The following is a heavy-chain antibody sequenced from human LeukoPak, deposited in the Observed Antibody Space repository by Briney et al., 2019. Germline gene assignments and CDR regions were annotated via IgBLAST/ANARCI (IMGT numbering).Heavy chain of an antibody. J-gene: IGHJ4*02. Sequence: SETLSLTCTVSGGSISSGSYYWSWIRRPAGKGLEWIGRIYTSWSTNYNPSLKRRFTISVDTSKNQFSLKLSSVTAADTAVYYCARDFPPTYYDYVWGRTNYFDYWGQGTLVTVSS. CDR3: ARDFPPTYYDYVWGRTNYFDY. CDR2: IYTSWST. D-gene: IGHD3-16*01. CDR1: GGSISSGSYY. V-gene: IGHV4-61*02.